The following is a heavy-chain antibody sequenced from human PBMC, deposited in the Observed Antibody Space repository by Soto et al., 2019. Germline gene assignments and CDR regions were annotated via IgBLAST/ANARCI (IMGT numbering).Heavy chain of an antibody. CDR2: IKSKTDGGTT. CDR3: TTVTTVTTSMLDY. J-gene: IGHJ4*02. D-gene: IGHD4-17*01. CDR1: GFTFSNAW. Sequence: EVQLVESGGGLVKPGGSLRLSCAASGFTFSNAWMSWVRQAPGKGLEWAGRIKSKTDGGTTDYAAPVKGRFTISRDDSKNTLYLQMNSLKTEDTAVYYCTTVTTVTTSMLDYWGQGTLVTVSS. V-gene: IGHV3-15*01.